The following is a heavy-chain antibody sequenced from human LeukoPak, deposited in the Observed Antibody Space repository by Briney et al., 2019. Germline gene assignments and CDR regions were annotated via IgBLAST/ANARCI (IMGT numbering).Heavy chain of an antibody. J-gene: IGHJ6*02. V-gene: IGHV1-69*05. Sequence: GSSVKVSCKASGGTFSSYAISWVRQAPGQGLEWMGGIIPIFGTANYAQKFQGRVTITTDESTSTAYMELSSLRSEDTAVYYCARDDSSGGGMDVWGQGTTVTVSS. CDR2: IIPIFGTA. D-gene: IGHD6-19*01. CDR1: GGTFSSYA. CDR3: ARDDSSGGGMDV.